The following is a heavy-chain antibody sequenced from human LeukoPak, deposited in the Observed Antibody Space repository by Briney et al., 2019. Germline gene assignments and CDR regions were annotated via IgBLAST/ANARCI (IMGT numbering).Heavy chain of an antibody. CDR2: IYYSGST. Sequence: SETLSLTCTVSGGSISSYYWSWIRQPPGKGQEWIGYIYYSGSTNYNPSLKSRVTISVDTSKNQFSLKLSSVTAADTAVYYCASHDYGDDYYYYYMDVRGKGTTVTVSS. J-gene: IGHJ6*03. CDR1: GGSISSYY. V-gene: IGHV4-59*01. D-gene: IGHD4-17*01. CDR3: ASHDYGDDYYYYYMDV.